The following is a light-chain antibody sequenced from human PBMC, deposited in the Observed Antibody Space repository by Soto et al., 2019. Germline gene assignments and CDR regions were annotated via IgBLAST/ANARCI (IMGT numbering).Light chain of an antibody. CDR2: DVS. CDR1: QSISSW. CDR3: QQYDSYPWT. Sequence: DIQMTQSASILSASVGDRVTITCRASQSISSWLAWYQQKAGKAPKLLIYDVSTLKSGVPSRFSGSGSGTEFTLAINSLQPDDFATYHCQQYDSYPWTFGQGTKVEIK. V-gene: IGKV1-5*01. J-gene: IGKJ1*01.